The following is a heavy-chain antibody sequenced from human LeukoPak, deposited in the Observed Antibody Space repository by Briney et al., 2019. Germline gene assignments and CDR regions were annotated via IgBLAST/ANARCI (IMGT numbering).Heavy chain of an antibody. V-gene: IGHV4-39*01. Sequence: SETLSLTCTVSGGSISSSSYYWGWIRQPPGKGPEWIGSSYYSGSTYYNPSLKSRVTISVDTSKNQFSLKLSSVTAADTAVYYCARHYRYGTPGWGQGTLVTVSS. CDR1: GGSISSSSYY. J-gene: IGHJ4*02. CDR3: ARHYRYGTPG. D-gene: IGHD4-17*01. CDR2: SYYSGST.